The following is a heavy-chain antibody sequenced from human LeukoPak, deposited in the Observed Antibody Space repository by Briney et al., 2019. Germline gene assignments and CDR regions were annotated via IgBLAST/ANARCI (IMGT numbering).Heavy chain of an antibody. V-gene: IGHV3-48*01. Sequence: PGGSLRLSCAASGFTFNSYSMNWVRQAPGKGLEWVSYISSSSNTIYYADSVKGRFTISRDNAKNSLYLQLNSLRAEDTAVYYCAPGYCTSTSCSYYFEHWGQGTLVTVSS. D-gene: IGHD2-2*01. J-gene: IGHJ4*02. CDR3: APGYCTSTSCSYYFEH. CDR1: GFTFNSYS. CDR2: ISSSSNTI.